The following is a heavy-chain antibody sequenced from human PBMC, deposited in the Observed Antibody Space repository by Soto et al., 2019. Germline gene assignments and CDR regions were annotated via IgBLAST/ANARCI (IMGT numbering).Heavy chain of an antibody. Sequence: QVQLVQSGAEVKKPGSSVKVSCKASGGTFSSYTISWVRQAPGQGLEWMGRIIPILGIANYAQKFQGRVTITADKSTSTAHMELSSLRSEDTAVYYCASLREDIVVVPADKGPNYYYYYMDVWGKGTTVTVSS. J-gene: IGHJ6*03. V-gene: IGHV1-69*02. D-gene: IGHD2-2*01. CDR1: GGTFSSYT. CDR2: IIPILGIA. CDR3: ASLREDIVVVPADKGPNYYYYYMDV.